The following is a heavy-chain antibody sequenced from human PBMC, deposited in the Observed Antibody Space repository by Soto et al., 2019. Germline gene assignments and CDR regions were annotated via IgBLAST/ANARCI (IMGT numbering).Heavy chain of an antibody. V-gene: IGHV1-2*04. Sequence: KVSCKASGYTFTGYYMHWVRQASGQGLEWMGWINPNSGGTNYAQKFQGWVTMTRDTSISTAYMELSRLRSDDTAVYYCARAMVRGVHYYYYGMDVWGQGTTVTVSS. CDR1: GYTFTGYY. CDR3: ARAMVRGVHYYYYGMDV. J-gene: IGHJ6*02. CDR2: INPNSGGT. D-gene: IGHD3-10*01.